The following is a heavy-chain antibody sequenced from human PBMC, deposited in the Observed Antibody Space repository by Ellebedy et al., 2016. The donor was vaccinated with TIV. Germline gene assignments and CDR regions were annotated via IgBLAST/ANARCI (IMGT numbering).Heavy chain of an antibody. CDR3: ARSLAVAGTGLGIDAFDI. J-gene: IGHJ3*02. V-gene: IGHV1-18*04. CDR1: GYTFTSYG. D-gene: IGHD6-19*01. Sequence: ASVKVSCKASGYTFTSYGISWVRQAPGQGLEWMGWISAYNGNTNYAQKLQGRVTMTTDTSTSTAYMELRSLRSDDTAVYYCARSLAVAGTGLGIDAFDIWGQGTMVTVSS. CDR2: ISAYNGNT.